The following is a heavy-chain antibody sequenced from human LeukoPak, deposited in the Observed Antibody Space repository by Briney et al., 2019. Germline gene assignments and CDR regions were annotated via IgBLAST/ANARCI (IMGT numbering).Heavy chain of an antibody. J-gene: IGHJ5*02. CDR1: RFTFSTYS. D-gene: IGHD3-22*01. Sequence: GGSLRLSCAASRFTFSTYSMNWVRQAPGKGLEWVSSISSSSTYIYYADSLKGRFTISRDNSKNTLYLQMNSLRAEDTAVYYCARECYYDSSGYYHNWFDPWGQGTLVTVSS. V-gene: IGHV3-21*01. CDR2: ISSSSTYI. CDR3: ARECYYDSSGYYHNWFDP.